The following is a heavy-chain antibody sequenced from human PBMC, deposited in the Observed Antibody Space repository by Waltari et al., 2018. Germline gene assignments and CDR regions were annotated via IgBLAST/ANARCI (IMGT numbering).Heavy chain of an antibody. D-gene: IGHD1-26*01. Sequence: QVQLVQSGAEVKKPGASVKVSCKASGYTFTSYGISWVRQAPGKGLEWRGWVSAYNSNTNAEQKLQGRVTMTTDTSTSTAYMERRSLRSDDTAVYYCARGEPGGWFDPWGQGTLVTVSS. CDR1: GYTFTSYG. CDR3: ARGEPGGWFDP. J-gene: IGHJ5*02. CDR2: VSAYNSNT. V-gene: IGHV1-18*04.